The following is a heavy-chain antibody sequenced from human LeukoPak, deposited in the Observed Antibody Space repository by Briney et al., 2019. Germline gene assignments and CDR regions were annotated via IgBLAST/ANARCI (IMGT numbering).Heavy chain of an antibody. CDR1: GFTFSSYA. J-gene: IGHJ6*03. D-gene: IGHD2-15*01. CDR3: ARPRPGYCSGGSCYYYYYYMGV. Sequence: PGGSLRLSCAASGFTFSSYAMHWVRQAPGKGLEWVAVISYDGSNKYYADSVKGRFTISRDNSKNTLYLQMNSLRAEDTAVYYCARPRPGYCSGGSCYYYYYYMGVWGKGTTVTVSS. CDR2: ISYDGSNK. V-gene: IGHV3-30*01.